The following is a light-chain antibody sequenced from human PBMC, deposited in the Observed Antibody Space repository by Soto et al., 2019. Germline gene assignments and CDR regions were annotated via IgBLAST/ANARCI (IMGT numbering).Light chain of an antibody. Sequence: SVFTHSTPTLSFSHGERATLSCRASQSVSSSYLAWYQQKPGQAPRLLIYGASSRATGIPDRFSGSGSGTDFTLTISRLEPEDFAVYYCQQYGRAITFAQRARLEI. CDR3: QQYGRAIT. CDR1: QSVSSSY. V-gene: IGKV3-20*01. J-gene: IGKJ5*01. CDR2: GAS.